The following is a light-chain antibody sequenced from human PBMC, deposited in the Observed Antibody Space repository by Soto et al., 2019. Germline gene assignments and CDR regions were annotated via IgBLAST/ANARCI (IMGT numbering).Light chain of an antibody. CDR2: GAS. V-gene: IGKV3-15*01. CDR1: QSVSSN. J-gene: IGKJ5*01. Sequence: EIVMTQSPATLSVSPGERATLSCRASQSVSSNLAWYQQKPGQAPRILIYGASTRATGIPARFSGSGSGTEFTLTFSSLQSEDFAVFYCHQYDTWPIAFGQGTRLYIK. CDR3: HQYDTWPIA.